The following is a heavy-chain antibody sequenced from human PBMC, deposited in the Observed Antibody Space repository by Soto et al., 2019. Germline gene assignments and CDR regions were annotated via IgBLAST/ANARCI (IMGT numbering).Heavy chain of an antibody. CDR2: VYYTGTT. Sequence: SESLSLTGPVSVGSIGSYHWSWVRQPPGKGLEWIASVYYTGTTNYNPSLGSRVTTSIDAPENQISLKLTSVTAADTAFYYCARDTVLTGMFDFWGQGTMVTVSS. V-gene: IGHV4-59*01. CDR3: ARDTVLTGMFDF. D-gene: IGHD4-17*01. J-gene: IGHJ4*02. CDR1: VGSIGSYH.